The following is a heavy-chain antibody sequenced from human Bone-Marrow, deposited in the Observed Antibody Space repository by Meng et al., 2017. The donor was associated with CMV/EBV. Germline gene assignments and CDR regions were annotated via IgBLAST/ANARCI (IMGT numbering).Heavy chain of an antibody. CDR3: AREHCSSTSCYYYYYYGMDV. J-gene: IGHJ6*02. D-gene: IGHD2-2*01. V-gene: IGHV4-34*01. CDR1: GGSFSGYF. CDR2: VNHSGST. Sequence: GSLRLSCAVYGGSFSGYFWTWIRQPPGMGLEWIGEVNHSGSTNYNPSLRSRVSISVDTSKNQFSLKLSSVTAADTAVYYCAREHCSSTSCYYYYYYGMDVWGQGTTVTVSS.